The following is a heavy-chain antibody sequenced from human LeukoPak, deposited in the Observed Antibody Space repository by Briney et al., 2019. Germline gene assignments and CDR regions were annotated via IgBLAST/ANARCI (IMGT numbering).Heavy chain of an antibody. V-gene: IGHV4-34*01. CDR2: INHSGST. Sequence: SETLSLTCAVYGRSFSGYYWSWIRQPPGKGLEWIGEINHSGSTNYNPSLKSRVTISVDTSKNQFSLKLSSVTAADTAVYYCARDYYDNSGYYVSRDYYYMDVWGKGTTVTVSS. CDR3: ARDYYDNSGYYVSRDYYYMDV. J-gene: IGHJ6*03. D-gene: IGHD3-22*01. CDR1: GRSFSGYY.